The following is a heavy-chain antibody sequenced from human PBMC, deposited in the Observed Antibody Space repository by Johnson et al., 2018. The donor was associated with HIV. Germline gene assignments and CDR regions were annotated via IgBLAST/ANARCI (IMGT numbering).Heavy chain of an antibody. D-gene: IGHD5-18*01. CDR2: MSYDGSNK. V-gene: IGHV3-30*03. CDR1: GFTFSSYG. CDR3: ARLPSGYSRDSFNI. Sequence: QVQLVESGGGVVQPGRSLRLSCAASGFTFSSYGMHWVRQAPGKGLEWVAVMSYDGSNKYYADSVKGRFTISRDNSKNTLYLQINNLRADDTAVYYCARLPSGYSRDSFNIWGQGTMVTVSS. J-gene: IGHJ3*02.